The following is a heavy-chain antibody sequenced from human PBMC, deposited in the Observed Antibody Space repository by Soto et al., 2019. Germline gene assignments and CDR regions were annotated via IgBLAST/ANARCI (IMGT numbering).Heavy chain of an antibody. V-gene: IGHV3-23*01. CDR1: GFTFSSYS. D-gene: IGHD2-21*02. CDR2: ISGSGGST. Sequence: EVQLLESGGGLVQPGGSLRISCAASGFTFSSYSMSWVRQAPGKGLEWVSTISGSGGSTYYIDSVKGRFTISRDNSKNTLYLKMNSLRAEDTAVYSCAKDWTAIWGQGTMVTVSS. CDR3: AKDWTAI. J-gene: IGHJ3*02.